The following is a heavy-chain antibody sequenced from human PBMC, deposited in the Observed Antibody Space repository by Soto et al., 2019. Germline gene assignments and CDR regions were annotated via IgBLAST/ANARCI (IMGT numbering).Heavy chain of an antibody. J-gene: IGHJ4*02. CDR3: TRELGY. Sequence: GGSLRLSCAASGFTFNSHTMNWVRQAPGKGLEWLSYISDSSNTIYYADSVKGRFTISRDNAKNSLYLQMNSLRAEDTAVYYCTRELGYWGQGTLVTVSS. CDR2: ISDSSNTI. CDR1: GFTFNSHT. V-gene: IGHV3-48*04.